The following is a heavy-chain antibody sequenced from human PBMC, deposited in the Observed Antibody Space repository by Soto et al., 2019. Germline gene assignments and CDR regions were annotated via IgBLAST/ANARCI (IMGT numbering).Heavy chain of an antibody. J-gene: IGHJ4*02. CDR2: INPNSGGT. CDR1: GYTFTGYY. D-gene: IGHD7-27*01. V-gene: IGHV1-2*04. CDR3: ARDPAWGSLDY. Sequence: ASVKVSCKASGYTFTGYYMHWVRQAPGQGLEWMGWINPNSGGTNYAQKFQGWVTMTRDTSISTAYMELSSLRVEDTAFYYCARDPAWGSLDYWGLGTLVTVSS.